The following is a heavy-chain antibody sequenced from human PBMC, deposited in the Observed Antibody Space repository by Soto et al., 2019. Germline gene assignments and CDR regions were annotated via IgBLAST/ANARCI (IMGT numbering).Heavy chain of an antibody. V-gene: IGHV4-59*12. CDR2: IYSSGNT. CDR3: ARNNYDGGVYYNYYYGMDV. J-gene: IGHJ6*02. Sequence: SETLSLTCTVSGGSISNYYWNWIRQSPGKGLEWIGYIYSSGNTNYNPSLKSRVTISVDTSKNQFSLKLSSVTAADTAVYYCARNNYDGGVYYNYYYGMDVGGQGPRAT. D-gene: IGHD3-16*01. CDR1: GGSISNYY.